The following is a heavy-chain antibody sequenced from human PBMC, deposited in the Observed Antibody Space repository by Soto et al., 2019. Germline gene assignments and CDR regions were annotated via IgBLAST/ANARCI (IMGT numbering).Heavy chain of an antibody. V-gene: IGHV3-33*01. CDR3: ARGATIERGERDFDY. CDR2: IWYDGSHK. Sequence: QVQLVGSGAGVVQPGRSLRLSCAASGFSFSDYGMHWVRQAPGKGLEWVAAIWYDGSHKYHADSVKDRFTISRDNSKNTLYLQMDSLRAEDTAVYYCARGATIERGERDFDYWGQGALVTVSS. CDR1: GFSFSDYG. J-gene: IGHJ4*02. D-gene: IGHD4-17*01.